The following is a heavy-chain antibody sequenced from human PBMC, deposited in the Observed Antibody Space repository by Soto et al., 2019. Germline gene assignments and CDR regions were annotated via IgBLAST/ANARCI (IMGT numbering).Heavy chain of an antibody. Sequence: QVQLVESGGGVVQPGRSLRLSCAASGFTFSSFGMHWVRQAPGKGLECVAVIWYDGSNKDYVDSVKGRFTISRDNSKNPLYLQMNSMRAEDTAVYYCARDWRGASFDLWGRGTLVTVSS. CDR3: ARDWRGASFDL. CDR2: IWYDGSNK. V-gene: IGHV3-33*01. CDR1: GFTFSSFG. J-gene: IGHJ2*01.